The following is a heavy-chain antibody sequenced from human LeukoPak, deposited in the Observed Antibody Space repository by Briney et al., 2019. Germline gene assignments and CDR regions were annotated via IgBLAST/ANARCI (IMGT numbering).Heavy chain of an antibody. V-gene: IGHV3-73*01. CDR3: TRTQRYCSSTSCYLYFDY. CDR1: GFTFSSYS. D-gene: IGHD2-2*01. J-gene: IGHJ4*02. CDR2: IRSKANSYAT. Sequence: PGGSLRLSCAASGFTFSSYSMNWVRQASGKGLEWVGRIRSKANSYATAYAASVKGRFTISRDDSKNTAYLQMNSLKTEDTAVYCCTRTQRYCSSTSCYLYFDYWGQGTLVTVSS.